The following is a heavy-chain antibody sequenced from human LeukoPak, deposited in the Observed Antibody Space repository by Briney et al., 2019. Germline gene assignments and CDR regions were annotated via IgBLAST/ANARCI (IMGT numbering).Heavy chain of an antibody. Sequence: ASVKVSCKTSGYIFSDYYVHWVRQAPGQGLEWMGWINPKSGDTHSAQRFQGRVTMTRDTSVTTAYMEVTRLTSDDTAVYYCARDSSGGYASHWDQGTLVTVSS. CDR3: ARDSSGGYASH. V-gene: IGHV1-2*02. CDR2: INPKSGDT. CDR1: GYIFSDYY. D-gene: IGHD1-26*01. J-gene: IGHJ4*02.